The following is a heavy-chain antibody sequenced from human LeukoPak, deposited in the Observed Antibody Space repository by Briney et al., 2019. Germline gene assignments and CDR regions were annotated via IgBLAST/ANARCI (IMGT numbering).Heavy chain of an antibody. D-gene: IGHD2-2*01. J-gene: IGHJ4*02. CDR1: GFTASPYW. V-gene: IGHV3-74*01. CDR3: ASSTQISKYADY. Sequence: PGGSLRLSCTASGFTASPYWMHWVRQIPGKGLVWVSRINSDGSITTYADSVRGRFTISRDNAKSTLYLQMNSLRAEDTAVYYCASSTQISKYADYWGQGALVTVSS. CDR2: INSDGSIT.